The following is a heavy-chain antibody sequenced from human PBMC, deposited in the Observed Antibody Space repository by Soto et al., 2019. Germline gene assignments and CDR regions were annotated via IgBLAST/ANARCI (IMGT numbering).Heavy chain of an antibody. D-gene: IGHD1-26*01. CDR3: AKDGYSGSCWVHYYYYGMDV. CDR2: ISGSGGST. Sequence: PGGSLRLSGAASGFTFRSYAMSWVRQAPGEGLDWVSAISGSGGSTYYADSVKGRCTIPRDNAKNTLYLQMNSLRAEDTAVYYYAKDGYSGSCWVHYYYYGMDVWGQGTTVTVSS. V-gene: IGHV3-23*01. CDR1: GFTFRSYA. J-gene: IGHJ6*02.